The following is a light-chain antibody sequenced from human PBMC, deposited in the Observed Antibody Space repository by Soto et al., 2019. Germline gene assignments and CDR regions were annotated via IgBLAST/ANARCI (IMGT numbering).Light chain of an antibody. V-gene: IGLV2-8*01. CDR2: EVS. J-gene: IGLJ1*01. CDR1: SSDVGGYNY. CDR3: SSYAGSNNYV. Sequence: QSVLTQPPSASGCPGQSVTISCTGTSSDVGGYNYVSWYQQHPGKAPKFMIYEVSKRPSGVPDRFSGSKSGNTASLTVSGLQAEDEADYYCSSYAGSNNYVFGTGTKVTVL.